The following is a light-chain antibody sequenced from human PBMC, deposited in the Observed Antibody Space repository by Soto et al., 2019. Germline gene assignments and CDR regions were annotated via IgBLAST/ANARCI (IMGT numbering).Light chain of an antibody. CDR2: DVS. Sequence: QSVLTQPRSVSGSPGHSVTLSCTGTSSDVGGYNYISWYQHHPGKAPKVMIYDVSKRPSGVPDRFSGSKSGNTVSLTISGLHAEDEADYSCCSYAGRNTWVFGGGTKLTVL. J-gene: IGLJ2*01. CDR3: CSYAGRNTWV. V-gene: IGLV2-11*01. CDR1: SSDVGGYNY.